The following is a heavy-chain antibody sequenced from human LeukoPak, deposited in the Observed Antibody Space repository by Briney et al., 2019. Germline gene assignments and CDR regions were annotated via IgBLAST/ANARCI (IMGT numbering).Heavy chain of an antibody. CDR3: ARVRSSSWYEAYYFDY. D-gene: IGHD6-13*01. Sequence: ASVKVSCKASGYTFTGYYMHWVRQAPGQGLEWMGWINPNSGGTNYAQKFQGRVTMTRDTSIGTAYMELSRLRSDDTAVYYCARVRSSSWYEAYYFDYWGQGTLVTVSS. CDR2: INPNSGGT. V-gene: IGHV1-2*02. J-gene: IGHJ4*02. CDR1: GYTFTGYY.